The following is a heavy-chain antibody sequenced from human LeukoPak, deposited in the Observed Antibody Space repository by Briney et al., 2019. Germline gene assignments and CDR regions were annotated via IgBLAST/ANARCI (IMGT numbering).Heavy chain of an antibody. J-gene: IGHJ5*02. V-gene: IGHV4-59*08. Sequence: PSETLSLTCTVSGASISSYYWSWIRQPPGKGLEWITYIHYSGRTHYNPSLKSRVTISVDTSKNQFSLKLSSVTAADTAVYYCARHPLRYANWFDPWGQGTLVTVSS. CDR1: GASISSYY. CDR2: IHYSGRT. D-gene: IGHD5-12*01. CDR3: ARHPLRYANWFDP.